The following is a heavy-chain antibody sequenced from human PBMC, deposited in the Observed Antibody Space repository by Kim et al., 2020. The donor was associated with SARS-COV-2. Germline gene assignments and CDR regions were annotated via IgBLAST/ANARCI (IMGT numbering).Heavy chain of an antibody. CDR3: ARGDLMSAGSAFDI. V-gene: IGHV3-53*01. Sequence: GGSLRLSCAASGFTVSSNDMSWVRQAPGKGLEWVSVIYSGGSTYYADSVKGRFTISRDNSKNTLYLQMNSLRAEDTAVYYCARGDLMSAGSAFDIWGQGTMVTVSS. J-gene: IGHJ3*02. D-gene: IGHD1-1*01. CDR2: IYSGGST. CDR1: GFTVSSND.